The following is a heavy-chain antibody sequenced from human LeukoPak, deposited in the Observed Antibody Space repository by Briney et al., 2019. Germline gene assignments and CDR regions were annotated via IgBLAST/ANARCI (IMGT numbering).Heavy chain of an antibody. J-gene: IGHJ6*03. CDR3: ARGGFNMVRGVIIPPNSYFYYMDI. CDR2: ITSGDFV. V-gene: IGHV3-69-1*01. CDR1: GFNFSAYS. D-gene: IGHD3-10*01. Sequence: GGSLRLSCAASGFNFSAYSMNWVRQAPGKGLEWVSSITSGDFVYFADALKGRFTISRDNAKSSLYLEMNSLRADDTAVYYCARGGFNMVRGVIIPPNSYFYYMDIWGKGTTVTVSS.